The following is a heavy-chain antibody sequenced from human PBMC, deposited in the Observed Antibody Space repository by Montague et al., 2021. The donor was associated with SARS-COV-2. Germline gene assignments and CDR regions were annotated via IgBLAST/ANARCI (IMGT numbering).Heavy chain of an antibody. CDR3: ARESGYSSGWRYYFGMDV. D-gene: IGHD6-19*01. V-gene: IGHV4-4*07. CDR2: VYISGST. J-gene: IGHJ6*02. CDR1: GGSISNYY. Sequence: SETLSLTCTVSGGSISNYYWYWIWQPAGKGLEWNGSVYISGSTTNNPTLTSRATMSVDTSKSQFSLYVTLVTAADTAIYYCARESGYSSGWRYYFGMDVWGQGTTVTVS.